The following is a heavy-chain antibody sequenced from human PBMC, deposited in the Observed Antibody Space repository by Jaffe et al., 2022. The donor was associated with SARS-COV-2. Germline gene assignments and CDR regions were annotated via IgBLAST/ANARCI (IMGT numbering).Heavy chain of an antibody. D-gene: IGHD1-26*01. CDR3: ARERGYSGSPYGMDV. CDR1: GFTFSSYS. V-gene: IGHV3-21*01. Sequence: EVQLVESGGGLVKPGGSLRLSCAASGFTFSSYSMNWVRQAPGKGLEWVSSISSSSSYIYYADSVKGRFTISRDNAKNSLYLQMNSLRAEDTAVYYCARERGYSGSPYGMDVWGQGTTVTVSS. CDR2: ISSSSSYI. J-gene: IGHJ6*02.